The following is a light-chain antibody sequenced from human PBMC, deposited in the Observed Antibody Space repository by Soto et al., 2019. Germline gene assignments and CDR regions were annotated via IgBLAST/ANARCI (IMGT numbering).Light chain of an antibody. CDR3: CSYAGSSTHAV. J-gene: IGLJ7*01. V-gene: IGLV2-23*01. Sequence: QSVLTQPASVSGSPGQSITISCTGTSSDVGSYNLVSWYQQHPGEAPKLMIYEGSKRPSGVSNRFSGSKSGNTASLTISGLQAEDEADYYCCSYAGSSTHAVFGGGTQLTVL. CDR2: EGS. CDR1: SSDVGSYNL.